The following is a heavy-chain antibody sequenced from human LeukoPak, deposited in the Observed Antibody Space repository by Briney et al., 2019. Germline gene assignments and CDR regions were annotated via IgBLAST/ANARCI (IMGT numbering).Heavy chain of an antibody. V-gene: IGHV3-7*01. CDR1: GFTFSSYW. J-gene: IGHJ4*02. D-gene: IGHD6-19*01. CDR2: IKQDGSEK. Sequence: SGGSLRLSCAASGFTFSSYWMSWVRQAPGKGLEWVANIKQDGSEKYYVDSVKGRFTISRDNAKNSLYLQMNSLRAEDAAVYYCARDWWGIAVAGTPDYWGQGTLVTVSS. CDR3: ARDWWGIAVAGTPDY.